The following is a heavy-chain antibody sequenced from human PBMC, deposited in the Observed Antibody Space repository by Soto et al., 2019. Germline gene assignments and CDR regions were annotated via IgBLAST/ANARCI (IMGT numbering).Heavy chain of an antibody. J-gene: IGHJ5*02. CDR2: ISTYIGTT. V-gene: IGHV1-18*01. D-gene: IGHD3-22*01. CDR1: GYTFGNYG. Sequence: ASVKVSCKASGYTFGNYGISWVRQAPGQGLEWMGWISTYIGTTDYAQKFQGRVTLTTDISTSTAYMEVRSLRSDDTAVYYCARYYYDDSGYDNWCDPWGQGTLVTVSS. CDR3: ARYYYDDSGYDNWCDP.